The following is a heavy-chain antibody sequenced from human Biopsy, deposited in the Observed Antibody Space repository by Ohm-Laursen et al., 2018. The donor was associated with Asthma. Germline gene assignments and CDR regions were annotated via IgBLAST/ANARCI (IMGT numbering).Heavy chain of an antibody. J-gene: IGHJ6*02. CDR3: VRGSSSWHHGPFHYYYGLDV. CDR1: SGSGGYMRSGNYY. D-gene: IGHD6-13*01. V-gene: IGHV4-39*01. CDR2: IYYSGTT. Sequence: TLSLTCSLSSGSGGYMRSGNYYWGWIRQPSGKGLEWIGSIYYSGTTYYNPSLGSRVTVSADTSKNQFSLKLTSVTAADTAVYYCVRGSSSWHHGPFHYYYGLDVWGQGTTATVSS.